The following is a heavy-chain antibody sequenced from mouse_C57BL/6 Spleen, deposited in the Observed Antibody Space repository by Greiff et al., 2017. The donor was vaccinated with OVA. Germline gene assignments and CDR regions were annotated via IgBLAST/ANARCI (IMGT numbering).Heavy chain of an antibody. Sequence: EVQLQQSGPGLVKPSQSLSLTCSVTGYSITSGYYWNWIRQFPGNKLEWMGYISYDGSNNYNPSLKNRISITRDTSKNQFFLKLNSVTTEDTATYYCARVHRGYAMDYWGQGTSVTVSS. CDR2: ISYDGSN. V-gene: IGHV3-6*01. J-gene: IGHJ4*01. CDR1: GYSITSGYY. CDR3: ARVHRGYAMDY.